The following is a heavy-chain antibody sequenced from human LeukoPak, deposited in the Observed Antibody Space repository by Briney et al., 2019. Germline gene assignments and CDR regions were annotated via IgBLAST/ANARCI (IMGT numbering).Heavy chain of an antibody. D-gene: IGHD3-10*01. CDR3: ARLSMVRARGRPLYYYGMDV. V-gene: IGHV4-34*01. CDR1: GGSFSGYY. CDR2: INHSGST. Sequence: SETLSLTCAVYGGSFSGYYWSWIRQPPGKGLEWIGEINHSGSTNHNPSLKSRVTISVDTSKNQFSLKLSSVTAADTAVYYCARLSMVRARGRPLYYYGMDVWGKGTTVTVSS. J-gene: IGHJ6*04.